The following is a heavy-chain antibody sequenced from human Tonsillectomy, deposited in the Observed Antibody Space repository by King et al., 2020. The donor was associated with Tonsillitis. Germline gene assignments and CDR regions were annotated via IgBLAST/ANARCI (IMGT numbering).Heavy chain of an antibody. CDR2: INPSGGST. Sequence: VQLVESGAEVKKPGASVNVSCKASGYTFTSYYIHWVRQAPGQGLEWMGIINPSGGSTSYAQKFQGRVTMTRDTSTSTVYMEVSSLRSEDTAVYYCARLLIPFPIEEIVVVPATMGLFDYWGQGTLVTVSS. CDR1: GYTFTSYY. CDR3: ARLLIPFPIEEIVVVPATMGLFDY. V-gene: IGHV1-46*01. D-gene: IGHD2-2*01. J-gene: IGHJ4*02.